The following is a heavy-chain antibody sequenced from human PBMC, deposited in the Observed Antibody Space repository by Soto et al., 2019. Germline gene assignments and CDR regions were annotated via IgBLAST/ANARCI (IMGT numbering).Heavy chain of an antibody. CDR1: GGTFSSYA. D-gene: IGHD3-22*01. CDR3: ASEHDSSGYYSGSPFDY. J-gene: IGHJ4*02. V-gene: IGHV1-69*13. Sequence: SVKVSCKASGGTFSSYAISWVRQAPGQGLEWMGGIIPIFGTANYAHKFQGRVTITADESTSTAYMELSSLRSEDTAVYYCASEHDSSGYYSGSPFDYWGQGTLVTVSS. CDR2: IIPIFGTA.